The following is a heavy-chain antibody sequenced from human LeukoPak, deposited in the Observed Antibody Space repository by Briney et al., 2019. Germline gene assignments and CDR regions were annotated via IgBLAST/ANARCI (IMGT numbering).Heavy chain of an antibody. V-gene: IGHV4-59*01. CDR1: GGSISSYY. D-gene: IGHD3-22*01. CDR3: ARVYDSSENYFDY. J-gene: IGHJ4*02. CDR2: IYYSGST. Sequence: SETLSLTCTVSGGSISSYYWSWIRQPPGKGLEWIGYIYYSGSTNYNPSLKSRVTISVDTSKNQFSLKLSSVTAADTAVYYCARVYDSSENYFDYWGQGTLVTVSS.